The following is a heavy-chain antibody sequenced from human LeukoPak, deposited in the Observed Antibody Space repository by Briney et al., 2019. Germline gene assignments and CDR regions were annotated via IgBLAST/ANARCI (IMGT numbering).Heavy chain of an antibody. Sequence: GGSLRLSCAASGFTFSSYGMHWVRQAPGKGLEWVAVISYDGSNKYYADSVKGRFTISRDNSKNTLYLQMNSLRAEDTAVYCCAKEPARFDPALHRSVTIFGVVIRYYYYGMDVWGQGTTVXVSS. CDR2: ISYDGSNK. CDR3: AKEPARFDPALHRSVTIFGVVIRYYYYGMDV. J-gene: IGHJ6*02. V-gene: IGHV3-30*18. D-gene: IGHD3-3*01. CDR1: GFTFSSYG.